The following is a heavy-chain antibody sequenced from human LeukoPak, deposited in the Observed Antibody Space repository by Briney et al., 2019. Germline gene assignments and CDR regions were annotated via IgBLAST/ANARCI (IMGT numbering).Heavy chain of an antibody. CDR3: TRDATVSIYYYYYYMDV. Sequence: GGSLRLSCAASGFSFSSYAMSWVRQAPGKGLEWVGFIRNKAYGGTTQYAASVQGRFTISRDDSKNIAYLQMNSLKTEDTAVYFCTRDATVSIYYYYYYMDVWGKGTTVTVSS. V-gene: IGHV3-49*04. CDR2: IRNKAYGGTT. J-gene: IGHJ6*03. CDR1: GFSFSSYA. D-gene: IGHD4-17*01.